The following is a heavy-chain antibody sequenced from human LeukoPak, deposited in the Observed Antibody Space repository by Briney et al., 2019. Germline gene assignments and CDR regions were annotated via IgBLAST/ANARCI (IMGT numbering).Heavy chain of an antibody. CDR3: AKQNYDSSGYSGLGYFQH. Sequence: GGSLRLSCAASGFTFSSYAMSWVRQAPGKGLEWVSAISGSGGSAYYADSVKGRFTVSRDNSKNTLYLQMNSLRAEDTAVYYCAKQNYDSSGYSGLGYFQHWGQGTLVTVSS. V-gene: IGHV3-23*01. CDR2: ISGSGGSA. D-gene: IGHD3-22*01. J-gene: IGHJ1*01. CDR1: GFTFSSYA.